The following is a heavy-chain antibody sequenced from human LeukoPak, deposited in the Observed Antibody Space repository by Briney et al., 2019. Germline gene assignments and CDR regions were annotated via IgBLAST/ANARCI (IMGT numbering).Heavy chain of an antibody. V-gene: IGHV4-34*01. Sequence: SETLSLTCAVYGGSFSGYYWSWIRQPPGKGLEWIGEINHSGSTNYNPSLKSRVTISVDTSKNQFSLKLSSVTAADTAVYYCARGRGYFRGMDVWGQGTTVTVSS. CDR2: INHSGST. CDR3: ARGRGYFRGMDV. D-gene: IGHD1-1*01. CDR1: GGSFSGYY. J-gene: IGHJ6*02.